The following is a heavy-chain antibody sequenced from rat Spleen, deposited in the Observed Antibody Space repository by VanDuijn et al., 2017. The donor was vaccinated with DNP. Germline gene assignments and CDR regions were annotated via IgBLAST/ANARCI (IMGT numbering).Heavy chain of an antibody. CDR1: GFSLTSYH. CDR2: IWAGGGS. D-gene: IGHD1-7*01. Sequence: QVQLRESGPVLVQPSQTLSLTCTVSGFSLTSYHVSWVRQPPGKSLVWMGSIWAGGGSNYNSAVQSRLSISRDSSKSQVFLEVHSLQHEDTGTYYCTRHDYYFDYWGQGVMVTVSS. J-gene: IGHJ2*01. CDR3: TRHDYYFDY. V-gene: IGHV2-72*01.